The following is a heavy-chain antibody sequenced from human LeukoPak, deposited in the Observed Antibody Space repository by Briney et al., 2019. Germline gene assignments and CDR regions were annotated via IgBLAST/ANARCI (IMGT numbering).Heavy chain of an antibody. CDR2: INHSGST. CDR3: ARDYDILTGYYRSAWFDP. J-gene: IGHJ5*02. D-gene: IGHD3-9*01. CDR1: GGSFSGYY. V-gene: IGHV4-34*01. Sequence: SETLSLTCAVYGGSFSGYYWSWIRRPPGKGLEWIGEINHSGSTNYNPSLKSRVTISVDTSKNQFSLKLSSVTAADTAVYYCARDYDILTGYYRSAWFDPWGQGTLVTVSS.